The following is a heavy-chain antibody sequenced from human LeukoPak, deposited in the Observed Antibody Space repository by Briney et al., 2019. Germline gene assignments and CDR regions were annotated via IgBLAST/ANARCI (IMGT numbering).Heavy chain of an antibody. Sequence: SETLSLNCTVSGGSISSYYWSWIRQPPGMGLEWIGYIYTSGSTNYNPSLKSRVTISVDTSKNQFSLKRSSVTAASTAVYYCARQGARYGSGSYAVDPWGQGTLVTVSS. J-gene: IGHJ5*02. CDR3: ARQGARYGSGSYAVDP. D-gene: IGHD3-10*01. CDR2: IYTSGST. V-gene: IGHV4-4*09. CDR1: GGSISSYY.